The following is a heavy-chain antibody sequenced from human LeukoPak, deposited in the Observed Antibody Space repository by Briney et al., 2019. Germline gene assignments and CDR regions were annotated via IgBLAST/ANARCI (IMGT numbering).Heavy chain of an antibody. V-gene: IGHV4-59*01. CDR1: GGSINNYY. J-gene: IGHJ3*02. Sequence: SETLSLTCTVSGGSINNYYWTWIRQPPGRGLEWIGYIYSTGSTNYNTSLRGRGTISVDTSKNHFSLKLRSVTAADTALYYCARRGVLCGGDCFDDGFDIWGQGTKVTVSS. CDR3: ARRGVLCGGDCFDDGFDI. CDR2: IYSTGST. D-gene: IGHD2-21*02.